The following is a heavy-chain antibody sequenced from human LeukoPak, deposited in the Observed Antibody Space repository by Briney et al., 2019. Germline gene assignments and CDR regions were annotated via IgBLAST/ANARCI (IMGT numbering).Heavy chain of an antibody. CDR2: IYSGGTT. J-gene: IGHJ4*02. CDR3: ARGPSSSGYGNFDY. D-gene: IGHD5-12*01. V-gene: IGHV3-66*01. CDR1: GFTVSTNY. Sequence: GGSLRLSCAASGFTVSTNYMSWVRQAPGKGLEWVSVIYSGGTTYYADSVKGRFTISRDNSKNTLYLQMNSLRAEDTAVYCCARGPSSSGYGNFDYWGQGTLVTVSS.